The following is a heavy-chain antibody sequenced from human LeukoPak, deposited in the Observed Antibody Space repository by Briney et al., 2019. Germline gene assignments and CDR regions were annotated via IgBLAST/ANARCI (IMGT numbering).Heavy chain of an antibody. CDR2: IFYSGST. J-gene: IGHJ5*02. CDR1: GGSMRSYY. Sequence: SETLSLTCTVSGGSMRSYYWSWIRQPPGKGLEWIGYIFYSGSTNYNPSLKSRVTISIDTSKNQFSLKLSSVTAADTAVYYCARRGYSSKGNWFDPWGQGTLVTVSS. D-gene: IGHD6-19*01. CDR3: ARRGYSSKGNWFDP. V-gene: IGHV4-59*08.